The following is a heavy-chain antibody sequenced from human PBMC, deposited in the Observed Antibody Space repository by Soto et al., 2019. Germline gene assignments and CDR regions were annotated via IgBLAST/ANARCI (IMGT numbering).Heavy chain of an antibody. CDR1: GYTFANYD. V-gene: IGHV1-8*01. J-gene: IGHJ5*01. Sequence: QVQLLQSGAEVRRPGASVRVSCKASGYTFANYDVSWVRQAAGQGLEWMGWMSPATGLTKTTYLPLFRDRVTMTWDTSLATAYLDVHTLTSDDPAVYYCARGGTAGYDFSSNPRGDWLTSWGQGTLVVVSS. CDR3: ARGGTAGYDFSSNPRGDWLTS. D-gene: IGHD3-3*01. CDR2: MSPATGLTKT.